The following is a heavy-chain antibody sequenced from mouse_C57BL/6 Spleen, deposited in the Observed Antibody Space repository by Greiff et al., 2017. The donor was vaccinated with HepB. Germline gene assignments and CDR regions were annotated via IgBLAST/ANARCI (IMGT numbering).Heavy chain of an antibody. CDR2: IRNKANGYTT. J-gene: IGHJ2*01. V-gene: IGHV7-3*01. CDR1: GFTFTDYY. Sequence: EVQLQQSGGGLVQPGGSLSLSCAASGFTFTDYYMSWVRQPPGKALEWLGFIRNKANGYTTEYSASVKGRFTISRDNSQSILYLQMNALRAEDSATYYCARSHYYGSLYYFDYWGQGTTLTVSS. CDR3: ARSHYYGSLYYFDY. D-gene: IGHD1-1*01.